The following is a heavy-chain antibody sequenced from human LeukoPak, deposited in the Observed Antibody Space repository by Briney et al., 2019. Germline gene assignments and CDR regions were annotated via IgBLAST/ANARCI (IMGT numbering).Heavy chain of an antibody. J-gene: IGHJ4*02. CDR2: LNTDGSST. CDR3: ARDLRD. CDR1: GFTFSSSW. V-gene: IGHV3-74*01. Sequence: GGPLRLSCAASGFTFSSSWMHWVRQAPGKGLVWVSRLNTDGSSTSYADSVKGRFTISRDNAKNTLYLQMNSLRAEDTAVYYCARDLRDWGQGTLVIVSS.